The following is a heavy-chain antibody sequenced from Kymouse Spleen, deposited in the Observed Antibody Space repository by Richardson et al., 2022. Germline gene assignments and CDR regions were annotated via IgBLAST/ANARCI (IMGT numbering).Heavy chain of an antibody. Sequence: QVQLVESGGGVVQPGRSLRLSCAASGFTFSSYGMHWVRQAPGKGLEWVAVISYDGSNKYYADSVKGRFTISRDNSKNTLYLQMNSLRAEDTAVYYCAKERGKLELREGYYYGMDVWGQGTTVTVSS. J-gene: IGHJ6*02. CDR1: GFTFSSYG. CDR2: ISYDGSNK. V-gene: IGHV3-30*18. CDR3: AKERGKLELREGYYYGMDV. D-gene: IGHD1-7*01.